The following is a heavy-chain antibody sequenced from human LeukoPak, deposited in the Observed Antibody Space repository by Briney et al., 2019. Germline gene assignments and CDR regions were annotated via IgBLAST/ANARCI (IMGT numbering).Heavy chain of an antibody. CDR2: ISGSGGST. CDR3: ATRRYGYYYDSSGYYY. V-gene: IGHV3-23*01. Sequence: PGGSLRLSCAASGFTFSSYAMSWVRQAPGKGLEWVSAISGSGGSTYYADSVKGRFTISRDNSKNTLYLQMNSLRAEDTAVYYCATRRYGYYYDSSGYYYRGQGTLVTVSS. J-gene: IGHJ4*02. CDR1: GFTFSSYA. D-gene: IGHD3-22*01.